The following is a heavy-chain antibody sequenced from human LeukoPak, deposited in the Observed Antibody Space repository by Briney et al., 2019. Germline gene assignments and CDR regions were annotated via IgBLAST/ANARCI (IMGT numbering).Heavy chain of an antibody. Sequence: SGTLSLTCAVSGGSISSGGYSWSWIRQPPGKGLEWIGYIYHSGSTYYNPSPKSRVTISVDRSKNQFSLKLSSVTAADTAVYYCARSSPGYDSSGYPTNWFDPWGQGTLVTVSS. CDR3: ARSSPGYDSSGYPTNWFDP. J-gene: IGHJ5*02. V-gene: IGHV4-30-2*01. D-gene: IGHD3-22*01. CDR2: IYHSGST. CDR1: GGSISSGGYS.